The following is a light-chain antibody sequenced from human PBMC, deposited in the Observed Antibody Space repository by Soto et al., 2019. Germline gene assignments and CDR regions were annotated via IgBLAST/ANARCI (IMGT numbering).Light chain of an antibody. V-gene: IGKV1-39*01. CDR2: AAS. CDR1: QSISSY. CDR3: QQSYSTPAT. J-gene: IGKJ5*01. Sequence: DIQMTQSPSSLSASVGDRVTITCRASQSISSYLNWYQQKPGKAPKLLIYAASSLQSGVPSRFSGSGSGTDFTLTINSLQPEDFVTYYCQQSYSTPATFGQGTRLEIK.